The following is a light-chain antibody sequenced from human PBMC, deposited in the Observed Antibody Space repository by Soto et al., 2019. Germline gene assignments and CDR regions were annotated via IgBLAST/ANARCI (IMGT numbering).Light chain of an antibody. CDR2: GVS. CDR1: QIVSGSN. Sequence: EIVLTQSPGTLSLSPGERATLSCRARQIVSGSNLAWYQQKPGQAPRLLIYGVSSRATGIPDRFSGSGSGTDFTLTITRLEPEDFAVYYCQQYGRSPWTFGQGTKVEIK. J-gene: IGKJ1*01. V-gene: IGKV3-20*01. CDR3: QQYGRSPWT.